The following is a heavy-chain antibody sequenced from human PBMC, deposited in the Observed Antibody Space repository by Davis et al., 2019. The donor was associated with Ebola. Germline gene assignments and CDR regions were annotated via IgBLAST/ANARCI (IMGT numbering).Heavy chain of an antibody. D-gene: IGHD2-15*01. CDR1: GGSISSYY. CDR3: ARVVEDCSGGSCYADAFDI. J-gene: IGHJ3*02. CDR2: IYTSGSS. Sequence: PGGSLRLSCTVSGGSISSYYWTWIRQPAGKGLEWIGRIYTSGSSNYNPSLKSRVTISVDTSKNQFSLKLSSVTAADTAVYYCARVVEDCSGGSCYADAFDIWGQGTMVTVSS. V-gene: IGHV4-4*07.